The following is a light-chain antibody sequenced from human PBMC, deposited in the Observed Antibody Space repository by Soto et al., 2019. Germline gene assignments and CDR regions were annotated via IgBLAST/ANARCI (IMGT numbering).Light chain of an antibody. J-gene: IGKJ4*01. CDR2: DAS. Sequence: EIVLTQSPATRSLSPGERATLSCRASQSVSSYLDWYQQKPGQAPRLLIYDASNRATGSPARFSGSGSGTDFTHPLSNLEPEDFAIYYCQHRSNWPPITFGGGTKVESK. CDR3: QHRSNWPPIT. CDR1: QSVSSY. V-gene: IGKV3-11*01.